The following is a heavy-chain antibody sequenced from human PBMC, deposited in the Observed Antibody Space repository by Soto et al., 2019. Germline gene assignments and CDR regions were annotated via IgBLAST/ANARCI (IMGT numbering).Heavy chain of an antibody. V-gene: IGHV1-69*02. CDR1: GGTFSSYT. CDR3: ARVRGATLYWYFDL. Sequence: QVQLVQSGAEVKKPGSSVKVSCKASGGTFSSYTISWVRQAPGQGLEWMGRIIPILGIAIYAQKFQGRVTITADKSTSTAYMELSSLRSEDTAVYYCARVRGATLYWYFDLWGRGTLVTVSS. CDR2: IIPILGIA. J-gene: IGHJ2*01. D-gene: IGHD1-26*01.